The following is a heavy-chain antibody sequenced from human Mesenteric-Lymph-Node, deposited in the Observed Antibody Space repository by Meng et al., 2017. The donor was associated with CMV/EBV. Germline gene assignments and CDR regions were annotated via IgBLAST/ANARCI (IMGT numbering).Heavy chain of an antibody. V-gene: IGHV3-23*01. D-gene: IGHD3-3*01. Sequence: FSSHAMTWVRQAPGKGLEWVSGIGGSGGSTYHADSVKGRFTTSRDNSKNTLYLQMNSLRAEDTAVYYCATATQPYDFWIPHGYGMDAWGQGTLVTVSS. CDR2: IGGSGGST. J-gene: IGHJ6*02. CDR1: FSSHA. CDR3: ATATQPYDFWIPHGYGMDA.